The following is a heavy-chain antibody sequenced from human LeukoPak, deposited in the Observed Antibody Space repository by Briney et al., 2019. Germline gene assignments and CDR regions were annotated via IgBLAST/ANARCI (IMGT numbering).Heavy chain of an antibody. CDR1: GGSISSYY. CDR2: IYYSGST. V-gene: IGHV4-59*12. Sequence: PSETLSLTCTVSGGSISSYYWSWIRQPPGKGLEWIGYIYYSGSTNYNPSLKSRVTISVDTSKNQFSLKLSSVTAADTAVYYCARESGLEGKLDLDYWGQGTLVTVSS. D-gene: IGHD1-1*01. CDR3: ARESGLEGKLDLDY. J-gene: IGHJ4*02.